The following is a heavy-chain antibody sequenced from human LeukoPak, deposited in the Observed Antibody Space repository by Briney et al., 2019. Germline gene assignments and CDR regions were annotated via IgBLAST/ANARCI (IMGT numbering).Heavy chain of an antibody. CDR1: GGSISSGNYY. J-gene: IGHJ4*02. D-gene: IGHD3-10*01. V-gene: IGHV4-61*02. Sequence: TLSLTCTVSGGSISSGNYYWSWIRQPAGKGLEWIGRIYTSGSTNYNPSLKSRVTISVDTSKNQFSLKLSSVTAADTAVYYCARITSRWFGELGVDYWGQGTLVTVSS. CDR3: ARITSRWFGELGVDY. CDR2: IYTSGST.